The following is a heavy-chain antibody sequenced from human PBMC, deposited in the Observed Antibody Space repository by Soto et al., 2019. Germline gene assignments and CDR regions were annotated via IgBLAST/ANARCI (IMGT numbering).Heavy chain of an antibody. CDR3: AEDLSLLWFGEFDY. V-gene: IGHV3-74*01. CDR1: GFTFSRYW. Sequence: GGSLRLSCAASGFTFSRYWMHWVRQAPGKGLVWVSRISGCGSDTYYADSVKGRFTISRDNAKNTLYLQMNSLRAEDTAVYYCAEDLSLLWFGEFDYWGQGTLVT. D-gene: IGHD3-10*01. CDR2: ISGCGSDT. J-gene: IGHJ4*02.